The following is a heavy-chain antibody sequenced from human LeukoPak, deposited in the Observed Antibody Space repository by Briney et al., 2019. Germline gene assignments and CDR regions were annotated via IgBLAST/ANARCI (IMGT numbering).Heavy chain of an antibody. V-gene: IGHV1-8*01. CDR3: ARGFVLAFLEWLSHPKGFDY. CDR1: GYTFTSYD. Sequence: ASVKVSCKASGYTFTSYDINWVRRATGQGLEWMGWMNPNSGNTGYAQKFQGRVTMTRNTSISTAYMELSSLRSEDTAVYYCARGFVLAFLEWLSHPKGFDYWGQGTLVTVSS. J-gene: IGHJ4*02. D-gene: IGHD3-3*02. CDR2: MNPNSGNT.